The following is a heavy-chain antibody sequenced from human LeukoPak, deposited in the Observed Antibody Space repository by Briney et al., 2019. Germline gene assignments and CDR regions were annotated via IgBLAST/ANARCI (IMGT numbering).Heavy chain of an antibody. D-gene: IGHD5-12*01. CDR2: IRSKANSYAT. Sequence: GGFLRLSCAASGFTFSGSAMHWVRQASGKGLEWVGRIRSKANSYATAYAASVKGRFTISRDDSKNTAYLQMNSLRAEDTAVYYCARDLVAHYYYGMDVWGQGTTVTVSS. CDR3: ARDLVAHYYYGMDV. CDR1: GFTFSGSA. V-gene: IGHV3-73*01. J-gene: IGHJ6*02.